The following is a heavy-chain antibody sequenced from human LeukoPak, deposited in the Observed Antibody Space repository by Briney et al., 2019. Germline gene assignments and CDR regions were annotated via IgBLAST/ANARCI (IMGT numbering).Heavy chain of an antibody. V-gene: IGHV3-23*01. CDR2: ISGSGTST. J-gene: IGHJ4*02. CDR3: AKNAPVVVIYYFDY. D-gene: IGHD3-22*01. Sequence: GGSLRLSCAASGFTFSNYAMSWVRQAPGKGLEWVSAISGSGTSTYYADSVKGRFTISRDNSKNTLYLQMSSLRAEDTAVYYCAKNAPVVVIYYFDYWGQGTLVTVSS. CDR1: GFTFSNYA.